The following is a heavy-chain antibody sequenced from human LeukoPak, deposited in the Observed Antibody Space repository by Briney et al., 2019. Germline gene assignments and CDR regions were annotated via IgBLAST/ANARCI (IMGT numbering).Heavy chain of an antibody. CDR3: ARLDSSGPRGWFDP. Sequence: SETLSLTCTVSGGSISSNNYYWGWIRQPPVKGLEWIASIYYRGSTDYNPSLQSRVTISGDTSKNQFSLKLRSVTAADTAVYYCARLDSSGPRGWFDPWGQGTLVIVSS. V-gene: IGHV4-39*01. D-gene: IGHD3-22*01. J-gene: IGHJ5*02. CDR2: IYYRGST. CDR1: GGSISSNNYY.